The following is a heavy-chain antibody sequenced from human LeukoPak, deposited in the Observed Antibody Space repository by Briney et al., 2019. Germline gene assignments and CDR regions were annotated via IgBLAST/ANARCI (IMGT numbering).Heavy chain of an antibody. D-gene: IGHD3-3*02. Sequence: GGSLRLSCAASGFTFSSYAMSWVRPAPGKGREWVLAVSGSGGSTYNADSVKGRFTTSRDNTKNTLHLQMNSLGAEATAEYCCAKANGAIFGVAGYFDYWGQGTLVTVSS. J-gene: IGHJ4*02. CDR3: AKANGAIFGVAGYFDY. CDR2: VSGSGGST. CDR1: GFTFSSYA. V-gene: IGHV3-23*01.